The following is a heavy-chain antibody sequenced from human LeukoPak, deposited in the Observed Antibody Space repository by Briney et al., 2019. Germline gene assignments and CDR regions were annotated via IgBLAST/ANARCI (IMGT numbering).Heavy chain of an antibody. CDR1: GGSFSGYY. V-gene: IGHV4-34*01. CDR2: INHSGST. D-gene: IGHD3-10*01. Sequence: SETLSLTCAVYGGSFSGYYWSWIRQPPGKGLEWIGEINHSGSTNYNPSLKSRVTISVGTSKNQFSLKLSSVTAADTAVYYRARGRSYYYGSGYNYWGQGTLVTVSS. J-gene: IGHJ4*02. CDR3: ARGRSYYYGSGYNY.